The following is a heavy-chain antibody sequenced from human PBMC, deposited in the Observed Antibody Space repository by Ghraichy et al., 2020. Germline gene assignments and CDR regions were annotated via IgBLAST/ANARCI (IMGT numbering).Heavy chain of an antibody. J-gene: IGHJ4*02. V-gene: IGHV4-34*01. CDR2: INHSGST. CDR3: ARGLYSSGWYYFDY. D-gene: IGHD6-19*01. Sequence: SETLSLTCAVYGGSFSGYYWSWIRQPPGKGLEWIGEINHSGSTNYNPSLKSRVTISVDTSKNQFSLKLSSVTAADTAVYYCARGLYSSGWYYFDYWGQGTLVTGSS. CDR1: GGSFSGYY.